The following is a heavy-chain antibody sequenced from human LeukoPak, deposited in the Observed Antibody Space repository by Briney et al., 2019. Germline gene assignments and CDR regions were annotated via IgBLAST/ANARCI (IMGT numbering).Heavy chain of an antibody. D-gene: IGHD6-25*01. CDR1: GFTFSSYA. J-gene: IGHJ4*02. V-gene: IGHV3-23*01. CDR3: AKGSRFEQRPGDFDY. Sequence: GGSLRLSCAASGFTFSSYAMSWVRQAPGKGLEWVSAISGSGGSTYYADSVKGRFTISRDNSKNTLYLQMNSLRAEDTAVYYCAKGSRFEQRPGDFDYWGQGTLVTVSS. CDR2: ISGSGGST.